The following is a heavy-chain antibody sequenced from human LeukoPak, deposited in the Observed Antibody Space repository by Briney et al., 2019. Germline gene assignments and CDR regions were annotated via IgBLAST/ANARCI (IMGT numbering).Heavy chain of an antibody. J-gene: IGHJ4*02. V-gene: IGHV1-2*02. CDR3: ARILPLAVAAAGY. CDR1: GYTFTGYY. CDR2: INPNSGGT. D-gene: IGHD6-19*01. Sequence: ASVKVSCKASGYTFTGYYMHWVRQAPGQGLEWMGWINPNSGGTNYAQKFQGRVTMTRDMSIGTAYMELSRLRSDDTAVYYCARILPLAVAAAGYWGQGTLVTVSS.